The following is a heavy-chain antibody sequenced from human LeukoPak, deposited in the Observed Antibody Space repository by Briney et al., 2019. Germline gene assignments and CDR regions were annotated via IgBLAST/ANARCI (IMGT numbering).Heavy chain of an antibody. D-gene: IGHD4-17*01. Sequence: GGSLRLSCAASGFTFSRHSLNWVRQAPGKGLEWVSTISSTSSYIYYGDSVKGRFTISRDNAKNSLYLQMNSLRVEDTAIYYCARVGLDDYGDYFDYWGQGTLVTVSS. V-gene: IGHV3-21*01. CDR2: ISSTSSYI. CDR3: ARVGLDDYGDYFDY. J-gene: IGHJ4*02. CDR1: GFTFSRHS.